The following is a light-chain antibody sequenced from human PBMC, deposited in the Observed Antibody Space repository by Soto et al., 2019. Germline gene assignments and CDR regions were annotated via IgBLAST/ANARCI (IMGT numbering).Light chain of an antibody. CDR3: QQYDSYSLS. Sequence: DIQMTQSPSTLSASVGDRVTITCRASQSISSWLAWYQQKPGKATKLLIYKASTLDSGVPSRFSGSGSGTVFPLTISSLQPDDFATYYCQQYDSYSLSFGPGTKVEIK. V-gene: IGKV1-5*03. J-gene: IGKJ3*01. CDR1: QSISSW. CDR2: KAS.